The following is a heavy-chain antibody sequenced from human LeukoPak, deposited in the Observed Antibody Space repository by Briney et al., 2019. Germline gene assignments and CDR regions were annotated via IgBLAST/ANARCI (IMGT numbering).Heavy chain of an antibody. CDR3: ARDSHIVVIVPAAIDS. CDR2: IKQDGSEK. V-gene: IGHV3-7*01. J-gene: IGHJ4*02. CDR1: GFTFSSYW. D-gene: IGHD2-2*01. Sequence: GGSLRLSCAASGFTFSSYWMSWVRQAPGKGLEWVANIKQDGSEKYYVDSVKGRFTISRDNAKNSLYLQMNSLRAEDTAVYYCARDSHIVVIVPAAIDSWGQGTLVTVSS.